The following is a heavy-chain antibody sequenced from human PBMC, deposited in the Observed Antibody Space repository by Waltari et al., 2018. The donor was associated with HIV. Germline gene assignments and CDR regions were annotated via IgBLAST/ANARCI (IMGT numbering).Heavy chain of an antibody. CDR3: ASSGSYRFDY. V-gene: IGHV4-39*07. Sequence: QLQLQESGPGLVTPSETLSLTCTVSGGSISSSSYYWGWIRQPPGKGLEWIGSIYYSGSTYYNPSLKSRVTISVDTSKNQFSLKLSSVTAADTAVYYCASSGSYRFDYWGQGTLVTVSS. D-gene: IGHD1-26*01. J-gene: IGHJ4*02. CDR2: IYYSGST. CDR1: GGSISSSSYY.